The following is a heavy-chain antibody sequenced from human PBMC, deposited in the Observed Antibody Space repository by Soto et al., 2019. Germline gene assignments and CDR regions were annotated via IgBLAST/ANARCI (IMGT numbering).Heavy chain of an antibody. CDR1: EFTFRSYA. Sequence: GGALRLSCAASEFTFRSYAMHWVRQAAGKGLEWVAVISYDGSNEYYADSVKGRFTIFRDNSKNTLYLQMSSLRDEDTAVYYCARPLPYCRGDCYDAFDIWGRGTMVTVSS. D-gene: IGHD2-21*02. V-gene: IGHV3-30-3*01. CDR3: ARPLPYCRGDCYDAFDI. J-gene: IGHJ3*02. CDR2: ISYDGSNE.